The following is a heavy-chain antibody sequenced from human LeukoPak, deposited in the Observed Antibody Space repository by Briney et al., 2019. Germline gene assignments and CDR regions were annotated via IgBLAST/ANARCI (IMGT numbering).Heavy chain of an antibody. CDR1: GGSISSYY. CDR3: ARNIVIYSNWFDP. V-gene: IGHV4-59*01. Sequence: PSETLSLTCTVSGGSISSYYWSWIRQPPGKGLEWIGYIYYSGSTNYNPSLKSRVTISVDTSKNQFSLKLSSVTAADTAVYYCARNIVIYSNWFDPWGQRTLVTVSS. CDR2: IYYSGST. J-gene: IGHJ5*02. D-gene: IGHD2/OR15-2a*01.